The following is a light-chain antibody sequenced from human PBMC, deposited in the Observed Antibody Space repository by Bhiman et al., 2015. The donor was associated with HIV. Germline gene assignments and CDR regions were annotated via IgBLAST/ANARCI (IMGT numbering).Light chain of an antibody. J-gene: IGLJ1*01. CDR1: SRDVGSNNH. V-gene: IGLV2-14*03. CDR3: SSLTSSITYV. CDR2: DVS. Sequence: QSALTQPASVSGFPGQSIAISCSGTSRDVGSNNHVSWYQQHPGKAPKLMIYDVSNRPSGVSNRFSGSKSGNTASLTISGLQAEDEADYYCSSLTSSITYVFGTGTNVTVL.